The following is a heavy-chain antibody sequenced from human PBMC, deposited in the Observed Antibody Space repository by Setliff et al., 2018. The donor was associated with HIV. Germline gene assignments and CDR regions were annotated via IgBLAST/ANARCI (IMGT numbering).Heavy chain of an antibody. J-gene: IGHJ4*02. Sequence: LSLTCGVSGYSISSDYCWGWIRQPPGKGLEWIGNMCHGGNNNYYNPSLKSRVTISVDTSKNQFFLRLSSVTAADTAMYYCVRDDYGYNGKGFDYWGPGTLVTVSS. D-gene: IGHD4-17*01. CDR2: MCHGGNNN. V-gene: IGHV4-38-2*02. CDR3: VRDDYGYNGKGFDY. CDR1: GYSISSDYC.